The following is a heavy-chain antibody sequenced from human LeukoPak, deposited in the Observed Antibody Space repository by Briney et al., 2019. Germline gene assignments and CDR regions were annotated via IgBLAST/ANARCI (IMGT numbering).Heavy chain of an antibody. J-gene: IGHJ6*03. V-gene: IGHV3-53*01. CDR2: IYSGGRA. CDR3: ARVYYGSGSLHYYYYYMDV. Sequence: GGSLRLSCAASGFTVSSNYMSWVRQAPGKGPEWVAVIYSGGRAYYADSVKGRFTLSRDNSKNTLYLQMNSLRAEDTAVYYCARVYYGSGSLHYYYYYMDVWGKGTTVTISS. CDR1: GFTVSSNY. D-gene: IGHD3-10*01.